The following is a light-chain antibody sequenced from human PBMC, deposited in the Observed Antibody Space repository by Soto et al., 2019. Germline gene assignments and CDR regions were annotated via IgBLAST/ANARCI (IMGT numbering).Light chain of an antibody. Sequence: QLVLTQSSSASASLGSSVKLTCTLSSGHSSYIIAWHQQQPGKAPRYLMKLEGSGSYNKGSGVPDRFSGSSSGADRYLTIXXLQFEDEADYYCETWDSNTHTVFGGGTKLTVL. J-gene: IGLJ3*02. CDR3: ETWDSNTHTV. CDR2: LEGSGSY. V-gene: IGLV4-60*02. CDR1: SGHSSYI.